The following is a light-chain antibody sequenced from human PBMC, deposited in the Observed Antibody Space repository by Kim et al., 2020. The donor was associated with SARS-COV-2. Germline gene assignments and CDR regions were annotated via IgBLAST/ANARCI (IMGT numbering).Light chain of an antibody. Sequence: SSELTQDPAVSVALGQTVRITCQGDSLRRAYANWFQQKPGQAPLLVIYSKTNRPSGIPDRISGSSSGDTISLIITGAQAEDEADYYCNARDSSNDHWVFGGGTQLTVL. CDR3: NARDSSNDHWV. J-gene: IGLJ3*02. CDR2: SKT. CDR1: SLRRAY. V-gene: IGLV3-19*01.